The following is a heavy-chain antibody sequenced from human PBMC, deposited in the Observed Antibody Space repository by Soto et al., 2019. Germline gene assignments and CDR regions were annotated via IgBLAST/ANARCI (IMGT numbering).Heavy chain of an antibody. J-gene: IGHJ5*02. CDR2: IYQSGST. Sequence: QRQLQESGSGLVKPLQTLSLTCGVSDASISGSEYSWNWIRQPPGKGLEWIGHIYQSGSTNYNPSLESRVTISLDRSKNQFSLRLTSVTAVDTAVYYCATGSDRSGYYEGFDLWGQGTLVTVSS. V-gene: IGHV4-30-2*01. D-gene: IGHD3-22*01. CDR3: ATGSDRSGYYEGFDL. CDR1: DASISGSEYS.